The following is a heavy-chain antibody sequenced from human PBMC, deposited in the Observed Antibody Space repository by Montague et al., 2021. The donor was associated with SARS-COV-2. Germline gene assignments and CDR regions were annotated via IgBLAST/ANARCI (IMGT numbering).Heavy chain of an antibody. CDR1: GFTFSSYA. CDR3: ARATNGYYSYFDY. D-gene: IGHD3-22*01. J-gene: IGHJ4*02. Sequence: SLRLSCAASGFTFSSYAMHWVRQAPGKGLEWVAVISYDGSNKYYADSVKGRFTISRDNSKNTLYLQMNSLRAEDTAVYYCARATNGYYSYFDYWGQRTLVTVSS. CDR2: ISYDGSNK. V-gene: IGHV3-30-3*01.